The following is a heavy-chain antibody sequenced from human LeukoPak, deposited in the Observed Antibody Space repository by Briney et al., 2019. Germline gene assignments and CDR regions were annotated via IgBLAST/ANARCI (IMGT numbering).Heavy chain of an antibody. CDR3: ARVLGGWFDP. CDR1: GGSFSGYY. Sequence: SETLSLTCAVYGGSFSGYYWSWIRQPPGKGLEWIGEINHSGSTNYNPSLESRVTISVDTSKNQFSLKLSSVTAADTAVYYCARVLGGWFDPWGQGTLVTVSS. CDR2: INHSGST. J-gene: IGHJ5*02. V-gene: IGHV4-34*01.